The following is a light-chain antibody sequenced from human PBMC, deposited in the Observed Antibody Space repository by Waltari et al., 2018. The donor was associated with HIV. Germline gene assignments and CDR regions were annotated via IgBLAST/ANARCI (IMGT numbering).Light chain of an antibody. V-gene: IGKV1-39*01. CDR2: GAS. J-gene: IGKJ2*02. CDR3: QQSYSTPWT. CDR1: QTIIAY. Sequence: DIQMTQSPSTLSASVGARVTITCRASQTIIAYLNWYQQETSKPPKLLISGASTLQSGVSSRFSGSGSGTDFTLTIANLQPEDFVTYFCQQSYSTPWTFGQGTKLNI.